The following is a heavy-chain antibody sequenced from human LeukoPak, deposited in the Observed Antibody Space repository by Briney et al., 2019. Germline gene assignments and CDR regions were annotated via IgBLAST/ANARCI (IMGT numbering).Heavy chain of an antibody. J-gene: IGHJ4*02. D-gene: IGHD1-1*01. Sequence: GGSLRLSCAASGFTFSSYWMHWVRQDPGKGLVWVSRINSDGSSTNYADSVKGRFTISRDNAKNTLYLQMNSLRAEDTAVYYCARGGLVRYTYYFDYWGQGTLVTVSS. CDR1: GFTFSSYW. CDR2: INSDGSST. CDR3: ARGGLVRYTYYFDY. V-gene: IGHV3-74*01.